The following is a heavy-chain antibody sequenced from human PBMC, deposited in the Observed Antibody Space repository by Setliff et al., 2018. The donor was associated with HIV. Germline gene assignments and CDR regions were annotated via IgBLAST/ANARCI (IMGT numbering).Heavy chain of an antibody. CDR1: GYTFTSYG. CDR3: ARVAWYYSFWSGLGDAFDI. Sequence: ASVKVSCKASGYTFTSYGISWVRQAPGQGLGWMGWISAYSGNTNYAQKLQGRVTMTTDTSTSTAYMELRSLRSDDTAVYYCARVAWYYSFWSGLGDAFDIWGQGTRVTVSS. J-gene: IGHJ3*02. V-gene: IGHV1-18*01. CDR2: ISAYSGNT. D-gene: IGHD3-3*01.